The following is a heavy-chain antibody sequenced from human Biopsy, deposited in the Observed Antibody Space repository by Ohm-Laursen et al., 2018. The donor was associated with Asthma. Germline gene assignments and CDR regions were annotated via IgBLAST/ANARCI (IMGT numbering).Heavy chain of an antibody. Sequence: LRLSCAASGFKFDEYTMHWVRQAPGKGLGWVSGISWNSATIGYADSVEGRFTISRDNAKNSVFLHMDSLRPEDTAFYYCAKVRSDWVITESFDYWGQGVLVTVSS. V-gene: IGHV3-9*01. CDR2: ISWNSATI. CDR3: AKVRSDWVITESFDY. J-gene: IGHJ4*02. CDR1: GFKFDEYT. D-gene: IGHD3-22*01.